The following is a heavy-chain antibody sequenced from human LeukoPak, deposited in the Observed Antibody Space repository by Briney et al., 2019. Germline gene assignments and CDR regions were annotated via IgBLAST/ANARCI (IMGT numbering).Heavy chain of an antibody. CDR2: ISSSSSYI. D-gene: IGHD4-11*01. CDR3: ARDHLLTVTTGGFDY. V-gene: IGHV3-21*01. CDR1: GFAFSTYT. Sequence: PGGSLRLSCAASGFAFSTYTMNWVRQAPGKGLEWVSSISSSSSYIYYADSVKGRFTISRDNAKNSLYLQMNSLRAEDTAVYYCARDHLLTVTTGGFDYWGQGTLVTVSS. J-gene: IGHJ4*02.